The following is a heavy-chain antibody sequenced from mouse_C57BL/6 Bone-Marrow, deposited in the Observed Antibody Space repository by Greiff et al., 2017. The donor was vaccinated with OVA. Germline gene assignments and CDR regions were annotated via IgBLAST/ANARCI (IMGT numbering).Heavy chain of an antibody. CDR3: ASHNGSANVPFAY. D-gene: IGHD4-1*01. CDR2: ISNGGGST. Sequence: EVMLVESGGGLVQPGGSLKLSCAASGFTFSDYYMYWVRQTPEKRLEWVAYISNGGGSTYYSDPVTGRFTISRDNANNTLYLQMSRLKSEDTAMYYCASHNGSANVPFAYWGQGTLVTVSA. CDR1: GFTFSDYY. V-gene: IGHV5-12*01. J-gene: IGHJ3*01.